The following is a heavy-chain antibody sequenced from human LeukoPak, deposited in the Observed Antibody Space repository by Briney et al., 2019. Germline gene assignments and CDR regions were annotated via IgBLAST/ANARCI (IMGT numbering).Heavy chain of an antibody. V-gene: IGHV4-39*07. CDR2: IYYSGST. CDR1: GDSISSSSYF. J-gene: IGHJ4*02. D-gene: IGHD5-24*01. CDR3: ARYRRRDGYNFDI. Sequence: SETLSLTCTDSGDSISSSSYFWGWIRQPPGKGMEWIGSIYYSGSTSYSPSLKSRVTISVDTSKSQFSLKLSSVTAADTAVYYCARYRRRDGYNFDIWGQGTLVTVSS.